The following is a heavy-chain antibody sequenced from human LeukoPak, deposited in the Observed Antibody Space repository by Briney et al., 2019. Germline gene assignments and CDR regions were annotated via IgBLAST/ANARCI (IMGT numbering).Heavy chain of an antibody. CDR3: ARQRAYNSSSWYPFDY. CDR1: GGSFSGYY. CDR2: INHSGST. Sequence: SETLSLTCAVYGGSFSGYYWSWIRQPPGKGLEWIGEINHSGSTNYNPSLKSRVTISVDTSKNQFSLKLSSVTAADTAVYYCARQRAYNSSSWYPFDYGGQGTLVAVSA. J-gene: IGHJ4*02. V-gene: IGHV4-34*01. D-gene: IGHD6-13*01.